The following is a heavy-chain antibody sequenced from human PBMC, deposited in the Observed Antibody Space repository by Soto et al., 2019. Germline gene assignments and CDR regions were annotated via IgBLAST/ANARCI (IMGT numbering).Heavy chain of an antibody. J-gene: IGHJ5*02. CDR3: AKGRGFYSDNYFDP. V-gene: IGHV4-4*07. D-gene: IGHD3-22*01. CDR2: IYSSGNA. Sequence: SETLSLTCSVSLDSISNSYWTWIRQPAGKGLEWIGHIYSSGNANYNPSLKSRVTMSLDTSKTQFSLSLKSVTAEDTAIYYCAKGRGFYSDNYFDPWGQGIQVTVSS. CDR1: LDSISNSY.